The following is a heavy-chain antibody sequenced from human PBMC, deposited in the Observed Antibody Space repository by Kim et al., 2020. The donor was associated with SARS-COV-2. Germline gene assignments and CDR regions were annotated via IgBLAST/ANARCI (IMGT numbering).Heavy chain of an antibody. D-gene: IGHD3-16*01. J-gene: IGHJ5*02. CDR1: GGIFNAFY. CDR2: IIPNRDGT. V-gene: IGHV1-2*02. CDR3: ARDENVREVWGVHYLSP. Sequence: ASVKVSCKASGGIFNAFYVHWVRQAPGQGLEWMGRIIPNRDGTDYSQKLQGRVTITKDRSTSTAYMDLSSLTSEDTAVYFCARDENVREVWGVHYLSPWGQGTLVTVPS.